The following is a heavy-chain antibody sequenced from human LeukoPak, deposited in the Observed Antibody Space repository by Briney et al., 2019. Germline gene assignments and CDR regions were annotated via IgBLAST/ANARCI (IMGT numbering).Heavy chain of an antibody. J-gene: IGHJ3*02. D-gene: IGHD1-1*01. CDR2: FDPEDGET. CDR3: ATQTRAYKSTYAFDI. CDR1: GYTLTELS. Sequence: ASVKVSCKVSGYTLTELSMHWVRQAPGKGLEWMGGFDPEDGETIYAQKFQGRVTMTEDTSTDTAYMELSSLGSEDTAVYYCATQTRAYKSTYAFDIWGQGTMVTVSS. V-gene: IGHV1-24*01.